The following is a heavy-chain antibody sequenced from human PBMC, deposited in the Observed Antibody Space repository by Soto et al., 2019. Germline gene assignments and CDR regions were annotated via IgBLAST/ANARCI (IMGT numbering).Heavy chain of an antibody. CDR1: GFTFSSYG. D-gene: IGHD2-8*01. CDR2: IWYDGSNK. CDR3: ARPGMVYAIGIKSGFDY. J-gene: IGHJ4*02. Sequence: GGSLRLSCAASGFTFSSYGMHWVRQAPGKGLEWVAVIWYDGSNKYYADSVKGRFTISRDNSKNTLYLQMNSLRAEDTAVYYCARPGMVYAIGIKSGFDYWGQGTLVTVSS. V-gene: IGHV3-33*01.